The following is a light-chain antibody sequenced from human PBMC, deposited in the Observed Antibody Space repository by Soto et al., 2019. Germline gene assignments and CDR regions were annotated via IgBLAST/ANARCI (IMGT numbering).Light chain of an antibody. CDR3: AAWDDSLNAL. CDR2: IND. CDR1: SSNIGDNP. Sequence: QSVLTQPPSASGTPGQRITIACSGSSSNIGDNPVNWYQQLPGAAPKLLIYINDQRPSGVPDRFSGSKSGTSASLAISGLQPEDEADYYCAAWDDSLNALFGTGTKATV. J-gene: IGLJ1*01. V-gene: IGLV1-44*01.